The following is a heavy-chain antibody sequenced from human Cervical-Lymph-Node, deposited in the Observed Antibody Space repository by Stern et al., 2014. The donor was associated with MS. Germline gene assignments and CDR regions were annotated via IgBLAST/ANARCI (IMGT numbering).Heavy chain of an antibody. CDR3: AKDRGVK. CDR1: GHPLSELA. CDR2: FDPEDGET. V-gene: IGHV1-24*01. Sequence: QMQLVQSGAEVKKPGASVTVSCNVAGHPLSELAMHWLRQLPTRGLEWMGQFDPEDGETVYAQQFQGRLSMTEDTSTGTAYMTLTALRSEDTAVYYCAKDRGVKWGPGTLVTVSS. J-gene: IGHJ4*02. D-gene: IGHD3-10*01.